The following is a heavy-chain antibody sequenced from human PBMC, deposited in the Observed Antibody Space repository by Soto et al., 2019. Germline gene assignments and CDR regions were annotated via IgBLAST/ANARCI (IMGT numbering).Heavy chain of an antibody. J-gene: IGHJ6*02. CDR1: GFTFSSYA. Sequence: GGSLRLSCAASGFTFSSYAMSWVRQAPGKGLEWVSAISGSGGSTYYADSVKGRFTISRDNSKNTLYLQMNSLRAEDTAVYYCAKANQAGTDYYYGMDVWGQGTTVTVSS. CDR3: AKANQAGTDYYYGMDV. CDR2: ISGSGGST. D-gene: IGHD6-19*01. V-gene: IGHV3-23*01.